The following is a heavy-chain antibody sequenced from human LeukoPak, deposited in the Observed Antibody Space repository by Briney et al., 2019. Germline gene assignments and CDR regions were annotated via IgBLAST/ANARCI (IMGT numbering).Heavy chain of an antibody. CDR1: GFTFSSYA. D-gene: IGHD3-16*01. CDR2: IKQDGSEK. V-gene: IGHV3-7*01. CDR3: ASSYGSALDI. Sequence: SGGSLRLSCAASGFTFSSYAMSWVRQAPGKGLEWVANIKQDGSEKVYVDSVKGRFTISTDNAKDSLYLQMNSLRAEDTAVYYCASSYGSALDIWGQGTMVSVSS. J-gene: IGHJ3*02.